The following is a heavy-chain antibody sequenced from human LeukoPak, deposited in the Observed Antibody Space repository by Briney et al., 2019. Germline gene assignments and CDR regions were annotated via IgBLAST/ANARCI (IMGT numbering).Heavy chain of an antibody. CDR3: ARVYWVTGPFDY. V-gene: IGHV3-33*08. Sequence: GGSLRLSCAASGFTFSSYAMHWVRQAPGKGLEWVAVIWYDGSNKYYADSVKGRFTISGDNSKNTLYLQMNSLRAEDTAVYYCARVYWVTGPFDYWGQGTLVTVSS. CDR1: GFTFSSYA. J-gene: IGHJ4*02. CDR2: IWYDGSNK. D-gene: IGHD7-27*01.